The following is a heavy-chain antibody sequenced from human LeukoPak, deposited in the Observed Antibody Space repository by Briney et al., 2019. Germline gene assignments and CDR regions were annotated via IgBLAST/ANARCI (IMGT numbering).Heavy chain of an antibody. D-gene: IGHD2-2*01. V-gene: IGHV1-69*06. CDR3: ASRTAKVVPAASPYYYYMDV. CDR1: GGTFSSYA. J-gene: IGHJ6*03. Sequence: SVKVSCKASGGTFSSYAISWVRQAPGQGLEWMGGIIPIFGTANYAQKFQGRVTITADKSTSTAYMELSSLRSEDTAVYYCASRTAKVVPAASPYYYYMDVWGKGTTVTVSS. CDR2: IIPIFGTA.